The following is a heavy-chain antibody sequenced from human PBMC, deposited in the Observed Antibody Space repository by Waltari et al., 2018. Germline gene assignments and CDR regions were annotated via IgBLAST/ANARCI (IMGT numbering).Heavy chain of an antibody. CDR2: IRYDGSKK. D-gene: IGHD2-2*01. V-gene: IGHV3-30*02. Sequence: QVQLVESGGGVVQPGGSLRLSCAASGFTFSSYGMHWVRQAPGKGLEWVAFIRYDGSKKYYADSVKGRFTISRDNSKTTLYLQMNSLRAEDTAVYYCAKDSTVVPAAMYSWGQGTPVTVSS. CDR3: AKDSTVVPAAMYS. CDR1: GFTFSSYG. J-gene: IGHJ5*02.